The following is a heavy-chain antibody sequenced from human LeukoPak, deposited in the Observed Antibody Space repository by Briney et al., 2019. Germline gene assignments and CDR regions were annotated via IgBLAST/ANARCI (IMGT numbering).Heavy chain of an antibody. J-gene: IGHJ4*02. D-gene: IGHD6-25*01. Sequence: ASVKVSCKASGYTFTDNYMHWVRQAPGQGLEWMGWINPNSGGTNYAQKFQGRVTMTRDTSISTVYMHLNTLRSDDTAVYYCARSTSAGPDYWGQGTLVTVSS. V-gene: IGHV1-2*02. CDR2: INPNSGGT. CDR1: GYTFTDNY. CDR3: ARSTSAGPDY.